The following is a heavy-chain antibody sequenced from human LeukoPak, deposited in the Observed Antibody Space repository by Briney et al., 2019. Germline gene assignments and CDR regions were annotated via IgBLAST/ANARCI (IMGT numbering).Heavy chain of an antibody. V-gene: IGHV3-43*01. CDR3: EKGGKTRVPPFDY. CDR2: ISWDGGST. Sequence: PTGGSLRLSCAASGFTFDDYTMHWVRQAPGKGLEWVSLISWDGGSTYYADSVKGRFTISRDNSKNSLYLQMNSLRTEDTALYYCEKGGKTRVPPFDYWGKEPLVTVSS. J-gene: IGHJ4*02. CDR1: GFTFDDYT. D-gene: IGHD4/OR15-4a*01.